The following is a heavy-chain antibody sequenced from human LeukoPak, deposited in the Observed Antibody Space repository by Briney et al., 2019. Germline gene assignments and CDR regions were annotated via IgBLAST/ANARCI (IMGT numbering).Heavy chain of an antibody. D-gene: IGHD4-17*01. CDR1: GYSFTTNW. Sequence: GESLKISCQGSGYSFTTNWIGWVRQMPGKGLEWVAIIYPGDSDTRYSPSFQGQVTISADKSITTAYLQWSSLKASDTAMYYCARRAVTLRGAFDIWGQGTMVTVSS. J-gene: IGHJ3*02. CDR3: ARRAVTLRGAFDI. V-gene: IGHV5-51*01. CDR2: IYPGDSDT.